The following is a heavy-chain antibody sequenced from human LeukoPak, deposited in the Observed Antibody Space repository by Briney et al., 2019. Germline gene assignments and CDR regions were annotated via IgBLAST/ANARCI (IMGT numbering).Heavy chain of an antibody. CDR1: GFTFTTYA. CDR3: ARDVGRNTITTEIEY. V-gene: IGHV3-30-3*01. Sequence: GGSLRLSCATSGFTFTTYAMQWVRQAPGKGLEWVAVISSDGNKKNYADSVKGRFTISKDSSKNTLYLQMNTLRAEDTALYYCARDVGRNTITTEIEYWGQGTLVTVSS. J-gene: IGHJ4*02. CDR2: ISSDGNKK. D-gene: IGHD4-11*01.